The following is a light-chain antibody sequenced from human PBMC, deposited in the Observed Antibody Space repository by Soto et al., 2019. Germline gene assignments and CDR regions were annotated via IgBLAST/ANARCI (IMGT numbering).Light chain of an antibody. CDR2: GVS. CDR1: QSISSS. V-gene: IGKV1-39*01. J-gene: IGKJ2*01. CDR3: QQNYRTSYT. Sequence: DIQMTQSPSSLSASVGDRVTITCRASQSISSSLNWYQQKPGKAPKLLIYGVSSLQNGVPSRLSGSGSGTDFTLTISSLQPEDFATYYCQQNYRTSYTFGQGTKLEIK.